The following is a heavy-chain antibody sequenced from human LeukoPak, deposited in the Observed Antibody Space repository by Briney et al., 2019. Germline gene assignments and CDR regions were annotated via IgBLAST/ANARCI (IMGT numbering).Heavy chain of an antibody. V-gene: IGHV1-2*04. D-gene: IGHD5-12*01. CDR2: INPNSGGT. CDR1: GYTFTGYY. J-gene: IGHJ4*02. CDR3: ASGSGYDRPFDY. Sequence: ASVKVSCKASGYTFTGYYMHWVRQAPGQGLEWMGWINPNSGGTNYAQKFQGWVTMTTDTSTSTAYMELRSLRSDDTAVYYCASGSGYDRPFDYWGQGTLVTVSS.